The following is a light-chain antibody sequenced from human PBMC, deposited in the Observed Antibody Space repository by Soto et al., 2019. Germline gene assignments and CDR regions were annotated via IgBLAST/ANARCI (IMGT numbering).Light chain of an antibody. CDR3: SAYTARSTLV. J-gene: IGLJ3*02. V-gene: IGLV1-40*01. CDR1: SSNIGAGYD. CDR2: DNS. Sequence: QSVLTQPPSVSGAPGQRVTISCIGSSSNIGAGYDVHWYQHLPGTAPKLLIHDNSNRPSGVPDRFSGSKSGTSASLAITGLQAEDEADYYCSAYTARSTLVFGGGTKLTVL.